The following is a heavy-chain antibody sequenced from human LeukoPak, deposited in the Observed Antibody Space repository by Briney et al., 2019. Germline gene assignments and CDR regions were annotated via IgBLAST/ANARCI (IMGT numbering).Heavy chain of an antibody. V-gene: IGHV1-18*01. CDR3: ARDQYYDSKGWFDP. Sequence: ASVKVSCKASGGTFSSYAITWVRQAPGQGLEWMGWISTYSGNTNYAQKLQGRVTMTTGTSTSTAYMELRSLRSDDTAVYYCARDQYYDSKGWFDPWGQGTLVTVSS. CDR2: ISTYSGNT. J-gene: IGHJ5*02. D-gene: IGHD3-22*01. CDR1: GGTFSSYA.